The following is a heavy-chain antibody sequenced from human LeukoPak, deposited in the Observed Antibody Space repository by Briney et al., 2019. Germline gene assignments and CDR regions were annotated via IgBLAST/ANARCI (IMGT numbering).Heavy chain of an antibody. J-gene: IGHJ4*02. V-gene: IGHV3-23*01. D-gene: IGHD3-10*01. CDR2: ISSSGVYT. CDR1: GFTFSSYA. Sequence: PGGSERLSCAASGFTFSSYAMSWVRQAPGKGLEWVSAISSSGVYTYYADSVRGRFTISRDDSKNTLYLQMNSLRAEDTAVYYCAKDRSGSGSYGLFDYWVQGTLATVPS. CDR3: AKDRSGSGSYGLFDY.